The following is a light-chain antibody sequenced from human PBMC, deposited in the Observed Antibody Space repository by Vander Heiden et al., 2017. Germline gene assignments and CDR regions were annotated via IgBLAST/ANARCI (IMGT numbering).Light chain of an antibody. J-gene: IGLJ2*01. CDR2: EVN. CDR3: SSYAGSNKVI. Sequence: QSALTQPPSASGPLGQSVTISCTGTSSDVGDYNYVSWYQHHPGKAPKLIIYEVNRRPSGVPDRFSGSKSGNTASLTVSGLQAEDEADYYCSSYAGSNKVIFGGGTNLTVL. V-gene: IGLV2-8*01. CDR1: SSDVGDYNY.